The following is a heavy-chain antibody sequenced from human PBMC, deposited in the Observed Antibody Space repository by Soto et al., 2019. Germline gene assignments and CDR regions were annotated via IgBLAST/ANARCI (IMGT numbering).Heavy chain of an antibody. D-gene: IGHD3-10*01. Sequence: SETLSLTCTVSGGSISSSSYFWAWIRQPPGKGLDWIGSIYYSGTTYYNPSLKSRVTISVDTSKNQFSLKLSSVTAADTAVYYCARGVTMVRGLNDYWGQGTLVTVSS. CDR3: ARGVTMVRGLNDY. J-gene: IGHJ4*02. CDR2: IYYSGTT. V-gene: IGHV4-39*07. CDR1: GGSISSSSYF.